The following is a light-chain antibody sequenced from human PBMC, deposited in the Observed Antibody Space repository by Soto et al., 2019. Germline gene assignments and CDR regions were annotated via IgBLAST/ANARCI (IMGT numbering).Light chain of an antibody. CDR3: SSYTTDWTHV. CDR2: DVT. V-gene: IGLV2-14*01. J-gene: IGLJ1*01. Sequence: QSVLTQPASVSGSPGQSITISCTGTSSDVGGYIYVSWYQQHPGKAPKLMIYDVTSRPSGVSYRFSGSKSGNTASLTISGLQAEDEADYYCSSYTTDWTHVFXTGTKVTVL. CDR1: SSDVGGYIY.